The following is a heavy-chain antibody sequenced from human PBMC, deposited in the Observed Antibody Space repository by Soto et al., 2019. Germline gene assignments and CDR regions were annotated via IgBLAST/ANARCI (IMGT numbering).Heavy chain of an antibody. J-gene: IGHJ4*02. Sequence: EVQLLESGGGLVQPGGSLRLSCAASGFSFSNYAMSWVRQAPGKGLDWVSGISGSGGSTYYADSVRGRFTISRDNSKNTLYLQMNSLRAEHTAVYYCAKAAPPSVNRGHLDYWGQGTLVTVSS. V-gene: IGHV3-23*01. CDR3: AKAAPPSVNRGHLDY. D-gene: IGHD5-12*01. CDR1: GFSFSNYA. CDR2: ISGSGGST.